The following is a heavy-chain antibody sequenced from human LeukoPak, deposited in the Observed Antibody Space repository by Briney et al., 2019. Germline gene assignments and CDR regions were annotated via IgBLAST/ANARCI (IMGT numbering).Heavy chain of an antibody. Sequence: SETLSLTCTVSGGSISSYYWSWIRQPPGKGLEWIGEINHSGSTNYNPSLKSRVTISVDTSKNQFSLKLSSVTAADTAVYYCARGPMIVVVRPFFDYWGQGTLVTVSS. CDR2: INHSGST. J-gene: IGHJ4*02. V-gene: IGHV4-34*01. D-gene: IGHD3-22*01. CDR1: GGSISSYY. CDR3: ARGPMIVVVRPFFDY.